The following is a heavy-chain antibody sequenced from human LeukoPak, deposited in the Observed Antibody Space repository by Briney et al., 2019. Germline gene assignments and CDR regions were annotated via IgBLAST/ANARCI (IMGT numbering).Heavy chain of an antibody. Sequence: SETLSLTCAVYGGSFSGYYWSWIRQPPGKGLEWIGEINHSGSTNCNPSLKSRVTISVDTSKNQFSLKLSSVTAADTAVYYCANRGLWGLNWFDPWGQGTLVTVSS. D-gene: IGHD2-8*02. J-gene: IGHJ5*02. CDR1: GGSFSGYY. V-gene: IGHV4-34*01. CDR2: INHSGST. CDR3: ANRGLWGLNWFDP.